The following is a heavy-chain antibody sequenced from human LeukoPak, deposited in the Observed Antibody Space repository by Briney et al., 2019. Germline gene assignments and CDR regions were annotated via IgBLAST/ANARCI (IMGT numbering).Heavy chain of an antibody. J-gene: IGHJ6*02. V-gene: IGHV4-59*01. CDR3: ARGYCSGGSCRIYGMDV. D-gene: IGHD2-15*01. Sequence: SETLSLTCTVSGGSISSYYWSWIRQPPGKGLDWIGYIYYSGSTNYNPSLESRVTISVDTSKNQFSLKLSSVTAADTAVYYCARGYCSGGSCRIYGMDVWGQGTTVTVSS. CDR2: IYYSGST. CDR1: GGSISSYY.